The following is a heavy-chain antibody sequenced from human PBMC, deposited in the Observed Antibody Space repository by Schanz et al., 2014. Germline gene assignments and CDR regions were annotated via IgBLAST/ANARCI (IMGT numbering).Heavy chain of an antibody. Sequence: QVQLVQSGAEVKKPGSSVTVSCQASGYTFSFTSYNVHWVRQAPGQGLEWMGYINSSGGGTSYAQKFQDRLTMTRDASTSTVYMELSSLRSEDTAVYYCARGSPENMIRGELDYWGQGTLVTVSS. CDR1: GYTFSFTSYN. CDR3: ARGSPENMIRGELDY. V-gene: IGHV1-46*03. CDR2: INSSGGGT. J-gene: IGHJ4*02. D-gene: IGHD3-10*01.